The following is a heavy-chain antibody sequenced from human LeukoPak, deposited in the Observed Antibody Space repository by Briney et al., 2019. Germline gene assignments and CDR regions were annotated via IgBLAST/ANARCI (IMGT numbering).Heavy chain of an antibody. CDR3: TRGLVGGTGDYFDY. CDR2: IYSGGST. V-gene: IGHV3-66*01. J-gene: IGHJ4*02. CDR1: GFTVSSNY. Sequence: PGGSLRLSCAASGFTVSSNYMSWVRQAPGKGLEWVSVIYSGGSTYYADSVKGRFTISRDNSKNTLYLQMNSLRAEDTAVYYCTRGLVGGTGDYFDYWGQGTLVTVSS. D-gene: IGHD1-26*01.